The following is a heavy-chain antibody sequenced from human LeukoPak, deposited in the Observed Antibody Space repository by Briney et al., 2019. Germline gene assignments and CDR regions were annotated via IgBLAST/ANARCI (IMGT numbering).Heavy chain of an antibody. J-gene: IGHJ4*02. D-gene: IGHD6-19*01. CDR1: GFTSTNYG. Sequence: GRSLRLSCIGSGFTSTNYGMSWVRRAPGKGLEWVCCIRSKASGATIQYAASVKGRFSIARDDSKTIDYLQMNSLKTEDTAVYYCTRDAYSTGWNSDYWGQGTLVTVSS. CDR2: IRSKASGATI. CDR3: TRDAYSTGWNSDY. V-gene: IGHV3-49*04.